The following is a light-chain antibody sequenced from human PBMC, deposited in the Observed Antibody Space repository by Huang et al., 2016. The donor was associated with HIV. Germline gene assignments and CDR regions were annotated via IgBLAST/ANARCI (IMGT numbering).Light chain of an antibody. Sequence: DIVLTQSPATLSLSPGERATLSCRAGQSVGSYLAWYQQTPGQAPRLLVSDASNRATGIPARFSGNWSGTDFTLTISSLEPEDFAVYYCHQHSSWPGTFGQGTRVENK. V-gene: IGKV3-11*01. CDR1: QSVGSY. J-gene: IGKJ1*01. CDR2: DAS. CDR3: HQHSSWPGT.